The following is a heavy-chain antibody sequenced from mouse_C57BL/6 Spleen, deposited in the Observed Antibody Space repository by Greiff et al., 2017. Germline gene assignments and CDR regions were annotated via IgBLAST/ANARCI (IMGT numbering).Heavy chain of an antibody. CDR2: IYPGSGST. V-gene: IGHV1-55*01. CDR1: GYTFTSYW. D-gene: IGHD1-1*01. CDR3: ARAYYYGSSYPDYFDY. Sequence: QVQLQQPGAELVKPGASVKMSCKASGYTFTSYWITWVKQRPGQGLEWIGDIYPGSGSTNYNEKFKSKATLTVDTSSSTAYMQLSSLTSEDSAVYYGARAYYYGSSYPDYFDYWGQGTTLTVSS. J-gene: IGHJ2*01.